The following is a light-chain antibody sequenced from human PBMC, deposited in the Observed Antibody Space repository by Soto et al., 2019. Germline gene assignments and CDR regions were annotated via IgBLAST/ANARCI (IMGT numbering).Light chain of an antibody. J-gene: IGLJ3*02. CDR3: SSYAGSNNLGV. CDR2: EVS. CDR1: SSDIGGYNY. Sequence: QSALTQPPSASGSPGQSVTISCTGTSSDIGGYNYVSWYQQHPGKAPKVMIYEVSKRPSGVPDRCSGSKSGNTASLTVSGLQPEDEADYYCSSYAGSNNLGVFGGGTQLTVL. V-gene: IGLV2-8*01.